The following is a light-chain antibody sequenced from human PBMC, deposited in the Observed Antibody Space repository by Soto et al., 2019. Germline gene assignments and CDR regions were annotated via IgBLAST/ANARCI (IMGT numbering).Light chain of an antibody. CDR1: QSLIHSDGNTY. Sequence: DVVMTQSPLSLPVTLGQPAAISCRSSQSLIHSDGNTYLNWFQQRPGQSPRRLIYEVSDRDSGVAGRFSGSRSSSDFTRRIRGVEGEEVGVYCWMQGTVLPWTFGQGTEVEIK. CDR3: MQGTVLPWT. CDR2: EVS. V-gene: IGKV2-30*02. J-gene: IGKJ1*01.